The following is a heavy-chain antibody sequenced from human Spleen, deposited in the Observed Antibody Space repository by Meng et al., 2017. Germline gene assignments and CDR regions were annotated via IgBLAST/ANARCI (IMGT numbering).Heavy chain of an antibody. CDR1: GDSVSSNSAA. V-gene: IGHV6-1*01. Sequence: QIQLQQSGPGLLKPSQTLSLTCAISGDSVSSNSAAWNWLRQSPSRGLEWLGRTNYRSKWYNDYAVSVKSRITINPDTSKNQFSLQLNSVTPEDTAVSYCARQEGAFDYWGQGTLVTVSS. J-gene: IGHJ4*02. CDR3: ARQEGAFDY. CDR2: TNYRSKWYN. D-gene: IGHD3-16*01.